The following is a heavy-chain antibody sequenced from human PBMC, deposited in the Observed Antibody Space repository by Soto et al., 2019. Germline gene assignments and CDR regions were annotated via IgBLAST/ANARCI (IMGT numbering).Heavy chain of an antibody. CDR2: FYYTGTT. CDR1: GASLSSGSYY. D-gene: IGHD2-8*02. V-gene: IGHV4-61*01. Sequence: SETLSLTCTVSGASLSSGSYYWSWIRQPPGKGLEWIGYFYYTGTTKYNPSLESRVTISADTSKNQFSLNLTSVTAADTAVYYCARISYWVKDYWGKGALVTVS. CDR3: ARISYWVKDY. J-gene: IGHJ4*02.